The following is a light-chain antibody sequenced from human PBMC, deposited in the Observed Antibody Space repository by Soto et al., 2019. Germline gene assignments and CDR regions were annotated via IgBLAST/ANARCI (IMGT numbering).Light chain of an antibody. J-gene: IGKJ5*01. CDR1: QGISNF. Sequence: DIQMTQSPSSLSASVGDRVTITCRASQGISNFLARYQQKPGKVPKLLISAASTLQSGVPSRFSGSGSGTDFTLTITSLQPEDVATYYCQKYSSVITFGQGTRLEIK. CDR2: AAS. CDR3: QKYSSVIT. V-gene: IGKV1-27*01.